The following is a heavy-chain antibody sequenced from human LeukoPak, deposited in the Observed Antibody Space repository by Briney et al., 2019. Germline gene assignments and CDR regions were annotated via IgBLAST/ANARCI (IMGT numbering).Heavy chain of an antibody. Sequence: GGSLRLSCAASGFTFSSYWMHWLRQEPRKGLVWVSRISTDGSSRRYADSVKGRFTISRDSGKNTLYLQMNSLRAEDTAVYYCASYLTSIPSGMDVWGQGATVTVSS. CDR1: GFTFSSYW. CDR2: ISTDGSSR. J-gene: IGHJ6*02. CDR3: ASYLTSIPSGMDV. V-gene: IGHV3-74*01. D-gene: IGHD2/OR15-2a*01.